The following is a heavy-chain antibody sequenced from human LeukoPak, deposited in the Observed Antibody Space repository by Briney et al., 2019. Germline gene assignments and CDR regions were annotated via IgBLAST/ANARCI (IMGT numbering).Heavy chain of an antibody. Sequence: PGWSLRLSCAASGFTFSSYWMSWVRQAPGKGLEWVANIKQDGSEKYYVDSVKGRFTISRDNANNSLYLQMNSLSAEDTAIYYCARQPQVAHFDYWGQGTLVSVSS. CDR2: IKQDGSEK. D-gene: IGHD2-15*01. CDR1: GFTFSSYW. V-gene: IGHV3-7*01. J-gene: IGHJ4*02. CDR3: ARQPQVAHFDY.